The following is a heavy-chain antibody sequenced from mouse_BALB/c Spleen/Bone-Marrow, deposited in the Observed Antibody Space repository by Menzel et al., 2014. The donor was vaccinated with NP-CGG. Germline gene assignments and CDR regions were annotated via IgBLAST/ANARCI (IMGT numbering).Heavy chain of an antibody. CDR1: GYTFTDYA. CDR2: ISTYYGDA. V-gene: IGHV1S137*01. CDR3: ARSDGFDY. J-gene: IGHJ2*01. D-gene: IGHD2-3*01. Sequence: SGAELVRPGVSVKISCKGSGYTFTDYALHWVKQSHAKSPEWIGIISTYYGDASYNQKFKGKATMTVDKSSSTAYMELARLTSEDSAIYYCARSDGFDYWGQGTTLTVSS.